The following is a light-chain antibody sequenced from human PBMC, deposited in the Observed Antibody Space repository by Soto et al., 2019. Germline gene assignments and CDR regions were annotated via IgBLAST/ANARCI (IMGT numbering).Light chain of an antibody. CDR1: QTIDTY. J-gene: IGKJ2*01. Sequence: DIQMTQSPSSLSASVGDRVTITCRASQTIDTYLNWYQQNPGKAPKLLIYAASTLQNVVPSRFSGSGSVTDFTLDISSLQPEDFATYYCQQSTGIPYTFGQGTKLEIK. V-gene: IGKV1-39*01. CDR2: AAS. CDR3: QQSTGIPYT.